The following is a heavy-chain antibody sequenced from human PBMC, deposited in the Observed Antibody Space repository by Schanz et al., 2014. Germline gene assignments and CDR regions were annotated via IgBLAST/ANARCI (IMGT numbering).Heavy chain of an antibody. D-gene: IGHD3-22*01. CDR1: GFAFSSYS. J-gene: IGHJ4*02. CDR3: ARVHHYDPSGWGYFDY. V-gene: IGHV3-33*08. Sequence: QLVGSGGGLIQPGGSLRLSCTASGFAFSSYSMNWVRQAPGKGLEWVAAMSYDGSIKYYGDSVKGRFTISRDNSKNTLYLQMNSLRAEDTSVYFCARVHHYDPSGWGYFDYWGQGTLVTVSS. CDR2: MSYDGSIK.